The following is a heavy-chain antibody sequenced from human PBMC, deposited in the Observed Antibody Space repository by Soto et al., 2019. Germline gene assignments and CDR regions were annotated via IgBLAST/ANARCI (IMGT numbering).Heavy chain of an antibody. V-gene: IGHV3-11*06. CDR1: GFPFSDYY. Sequence: PGGSLRLSCPTSGFPFSDYYMSWIRQAPGKGLEWLSHISPKSTYRNYADSVKGRFTISRDNTKSSLFLQMNSLGVEDTAVYYCAKDREYSGSRYYFDYWGQGTLVTVSS. J-gene: IGHJ4*02. CDR2: ISPKSTYR. D-gene: IGHD1-26*01. CDR3: AKDREYSGSRYYFDY.